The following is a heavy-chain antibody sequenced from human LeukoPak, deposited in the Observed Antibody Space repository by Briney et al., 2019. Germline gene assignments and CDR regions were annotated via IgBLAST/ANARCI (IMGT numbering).Heavy chain of an antibody. Sequence: ASVKVSCKASGGTFSSCAISWVRQAPGQGLEWMGGIIPIFGTANYAQKFQGRVTITTDESTSTAYMELSSLRSEDTAVYYCARDRFVVVLAAIDYYYYYMDVWGKGTTVTVSS. CDR2: IIPIFGTA. J-gene: IGHJ6*03. CDR3: ARDRFVVVLAAIDYYYYYMDV. CDR1: GGTFSSCA. V-gene: IGHV1-69*05. D-gene: IGHD2-2*01.